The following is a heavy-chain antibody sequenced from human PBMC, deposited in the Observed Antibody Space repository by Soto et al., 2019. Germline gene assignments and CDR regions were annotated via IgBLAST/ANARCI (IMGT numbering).Heavy chain of an antibody. D-gene: IGHD5-12*01. CDR2: LWFDGSNK. CDR3: ERARGYRGYDSPRFYYGMDV. CDR1: GFTFSSYG. Sequence: QVQLVESGGGVVQPGRSLRLSCAASGFTFSSYGMHWVRQAPGKGLEWVAVLWFDGSNKYYADSVKGRFTISRDNSKNTTYLQMNSLSADDPGVYYCERARGYRGYDSPRFYYGMDVWGRGTTVTVSS. J-gene: IGHJ6*02. V-gene: IGHV3-33*01.